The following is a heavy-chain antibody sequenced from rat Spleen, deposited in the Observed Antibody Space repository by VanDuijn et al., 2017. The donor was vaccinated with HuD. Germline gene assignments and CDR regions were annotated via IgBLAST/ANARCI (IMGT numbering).Heavy chain of an antibody. CDR1: GFTFSNYY. J-gene: IGHJ2*01. CDR3: ATGEPYYGCYFDY. D-gene: IGHD1-7*01. Sequence: EVQLVESGGGLVQPGRSLKLSCAASGFTFSNYYMAWVRQAPTKGLEWVAYISPSGGSTYYRDSVKGRFTISRDNAKSTLYLQMDSLRSEDTATYYCATGEPYYGCYFDYWGQGVMVTVSS. V-gene: IGHV5-27*01. CDR2: ISPSGGST.